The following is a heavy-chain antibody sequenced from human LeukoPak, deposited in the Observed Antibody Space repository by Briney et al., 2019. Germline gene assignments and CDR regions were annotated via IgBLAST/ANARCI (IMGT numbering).Heavy chain of an antibody. D-gene: IGHD3-10*01. Sequence: GESLKISCKGSGYSFTSYWIAWVRQMPGKGLEYMGVIYPGDSDTRYSPSFRGQVTISADKSISTAYLQWSSLKASDTAMYYCARLSEYGSGTPTGGFDYWGQGTLVTVSS. V-gene: IGHV5-51*01. CDR3: ARLSEYGSGTPTGGFDY. CDR1: GYSFTSYW. CDR2: IYPGDSDT. J-gene: IGHJ4*02.